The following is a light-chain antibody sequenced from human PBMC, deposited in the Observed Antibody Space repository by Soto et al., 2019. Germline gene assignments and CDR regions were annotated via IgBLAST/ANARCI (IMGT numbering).Light chain of an antibody. V-gene: IGKV1-6*01. CDR2: GAS. J-gene: IGKJ1*01. Sequence: AIQMTQSPSSLSASVGDRVTITCRASQDISDDVGWYQQTPGKAPKLLISGASRLQSWVPSRFSGSGSGAAFTLTITRLGPEDSSTYYCLQTQTYPRTFGQGTKVEI. CDR1: QDISDD. CDR3: LQTQTYPRT.